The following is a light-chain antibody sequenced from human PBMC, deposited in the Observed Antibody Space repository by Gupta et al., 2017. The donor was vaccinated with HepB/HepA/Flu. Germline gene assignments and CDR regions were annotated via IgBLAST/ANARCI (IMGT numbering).Light chain of an antibody. Sequence: DIQMTQSPSSLSASVGDRVTITCRASQSISIYLNWYQQRPGRAPNLLISTTSTLQSGVPSRFGGSGSGTDFTLTISRLQPEDFATYYCQQSDIVPMTFGQGTKVEIK. CDR2: TTS. V-gene: IGKV1-39*01. CDR1: QSISIY. J-gene: IGKJ1*01. CDR3: QQSDIVPMT.